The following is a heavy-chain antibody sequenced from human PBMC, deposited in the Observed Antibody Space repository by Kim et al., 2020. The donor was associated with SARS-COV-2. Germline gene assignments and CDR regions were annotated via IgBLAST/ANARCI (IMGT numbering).Heavy chain of an antibody. V-gene: IGHV1-18*01. CDR2: ISAYNGNT. CDR1: GYTFTSYG. Sequence: ASVKVSCKASGYTFTSYGISWVRQAPGQGLEWMGWISAYNGNTNYAQKLQGRVTMTTDTSTSTAYMELRSLRSDDTAVYYCARDLSPHGPTYYYYYGMDVWGQGTTVTVSS. J-gene: IGHJ6*02. CDR3: ARDLSPHGPTYYYYYGMDV.